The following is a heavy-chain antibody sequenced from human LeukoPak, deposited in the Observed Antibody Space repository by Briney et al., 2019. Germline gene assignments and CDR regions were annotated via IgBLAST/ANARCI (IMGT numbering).Heavy chain of an antibody. CDR1: GGSISSSSYY. CDR3: ASTFRYYYGSGTFGY. D-gene: IGHD3-10*01. Sequence: PSETLSLTCTVSGGSISSSSYYWGWIRQPPGKGLEWIGSIYYSGSTYYNPSLKSRVTISVDTSKNQFSLKLSSVTAADTAVYYCASTFRYYYGSGTFGYWGQGTLVTVSS. J-gene: IGHJ4*02. V-gene: IGHV4-39*01. CDR2: IYYSGST.